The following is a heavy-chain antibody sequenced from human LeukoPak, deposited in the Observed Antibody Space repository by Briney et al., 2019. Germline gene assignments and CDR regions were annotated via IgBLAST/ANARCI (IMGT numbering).Heavy chain of an antibody. CDR2: IRQDGSDK. V-gene: IGHV3-7*01. CDR1: GFTLSSYW. CDR3: ATNRGKSHPIDY. Sequence: GGSLRLSCVASGFTLSSYWVTWVRQAPGKGLEWVANIRQDGSDKYYMESVKGRFTISRDNAKNSVYLQMNSLRAEDTAVYYCATNRGKSHPIDYWGQGTLVTVSS. D-gene: IGHD1-14*01. J-gene: IGHJ4*02.